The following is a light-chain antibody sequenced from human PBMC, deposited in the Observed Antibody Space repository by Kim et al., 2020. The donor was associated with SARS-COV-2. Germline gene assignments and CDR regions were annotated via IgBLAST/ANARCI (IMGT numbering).Light chain of an antibody. CDR2: GAS. V-gene: IGKV3-20*01. Sequence: EIVLTQSPGTLSLSPGERATLSCRASQSVSSSYLAWYQQKPDQAPRLLIYGASSRATGIPDRFSGSGSGTDFTLTINRLEPEDFAVYYCQQYGSSPLTFGGGTKVDIK. CDR1: QSVSSSY. CDR3: QQYGSSPLT. J-gene: IGKJ4*01.